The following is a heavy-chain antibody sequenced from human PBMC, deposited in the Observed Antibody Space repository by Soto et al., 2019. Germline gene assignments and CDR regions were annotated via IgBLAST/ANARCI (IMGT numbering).Heavy chain of an antibody. V-gene: IGHV4-31*03. CDR3: ARASGITMVRGVIIDWYFDL. D-gene: IGHD3-10*01. CDR2: IYYSGST. CDR1: GGSISSDGYY. Sequence: SDTLSLTCTVSGGSISSDGYYWSWIRQHPGKGLEWIGYIYYSGSTYYNPSLKSRVTISVDTSKNQFSLKLSSVTAADTAVYYCARASGITMVRGVIIDWYFDLWGRGTLVT. J-gene: IGHJ2*01.